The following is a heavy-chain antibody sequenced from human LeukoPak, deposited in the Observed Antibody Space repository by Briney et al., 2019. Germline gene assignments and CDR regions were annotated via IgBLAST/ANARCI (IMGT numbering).Heavy chain of an antibody. Sequence: PGGSLRLSCAASGFTFSNHAMTWVRQAPGKGLEWVSAIGGEGRGTDYADSVKGRFTISRDNSRNTLYLEMNSLRAEDTARYYCARRVGGTPDYWGPGTLVTVSS. CDR1: GFTFSNHA. D-gene: IGHD1-26*01. J-gene: IGHJ4*02. CDR3: ARRVGGTPDY. CDR2: IGGEGRGT. V-gene: IGHV3-23*01.